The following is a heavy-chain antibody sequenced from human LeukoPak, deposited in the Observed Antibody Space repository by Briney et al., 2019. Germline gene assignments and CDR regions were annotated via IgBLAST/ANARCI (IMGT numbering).Heavy chain of an antibody. CDR2: ISGTGGST. D-gene: IGHD6-19*01. CDR1: GFTFSSYA. V-gene: IGHV3-23*01. Sequence: GGSLRLSCVASGFTFSSYAMGWVRQAPGKGLEWVSSISGTGGSTYYADSVKGRFTISRDNSKNTLYLQMNSLRAEDTAVYYCAKDGAPQWLASDDAFDIWGQGTMVTVSS. CDR3: AKDGAPQWLASDDAFDI. J-gene: IGHJ3*02.